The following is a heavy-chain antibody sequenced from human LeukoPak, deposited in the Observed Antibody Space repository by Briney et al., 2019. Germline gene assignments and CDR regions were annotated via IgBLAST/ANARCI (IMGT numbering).Heavy chain of an antibody. CDR2: ISGDGGGT. Sequence: GGSLRLSCVVSGFTFSSYAMSWVRQAPGKGLEWVSGISGDGGGTFYADSVKGRFTISRDNAKNSLYLQMNSLRAEDTAVYYCASLTRITMIVVGHWGQGTLVTVSS. CDR1: GFTFSSYA. CDR3: ASLTRITMIVVGH. J-gene: IGHJ4*02. V-gene: IGHV3-23*01. D-gene: IGHD3-22*01.